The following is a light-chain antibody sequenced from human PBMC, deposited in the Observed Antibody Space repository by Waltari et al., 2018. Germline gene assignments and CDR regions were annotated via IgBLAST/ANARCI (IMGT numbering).Light chain of an antibody. J-gene: IGLJ3*02. V-gene: IGLV2-23*02. CDR1: SSDIGNYNL. CDR3: SSYAGSAISV. CDR2: DVN. Sequence: QSALTQTATVSGSPGQSITISCSGTSSDIGNYNLVSWYQQHPVKAPTPIIYDVNKRPSGVSNRFSGSKSGNTAFLTISGLQTADEADYYCSSYAGSAISVFGGGTKLTVL.